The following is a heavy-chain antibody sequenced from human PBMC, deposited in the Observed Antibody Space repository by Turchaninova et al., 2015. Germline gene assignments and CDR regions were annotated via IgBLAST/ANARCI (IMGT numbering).Heavy chain of an antibody. CDR1: GFTVSNNY. D-gene: IGHD2-15*01. Sequence: EVELVETGGGLIQPGGSLRLSCAASGFTVSNNYMSWVRQAPGEGREWVSFIHSDCTTNYSDSVKGRFTISRDNSKNTVWLQMNSLRAEDTAVYYCARHVGWTYGLGVWGQGTTVTV. CDR3: ARHVGWTYGLGV. J-gene: IGHJ6*02. CDR2: IHSDCTT. V-gene: IGHV3-53*02.